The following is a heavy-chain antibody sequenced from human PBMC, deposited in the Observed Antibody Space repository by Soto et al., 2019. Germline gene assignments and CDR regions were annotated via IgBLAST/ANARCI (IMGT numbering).Heavy chain of an antibody. Sequence: SGPTLVNPTQTLTLTCTFSGFSLSTSGVGVGWIRQPPGKALEWLALIYWDDDKRYSPSLKSRLTITKDTSKNQVVLTMTNMDPVDTATYYCAHRRTMWPLYYYSSGYYSYNWFDPWGQGTLVTVSS. CDR1: GFSLSTSGVG. CDR3: AHRRTMWPLYYYSSGYYSYNWFDP. V-gene: IGHV2-5*02. CDR2: IYWDDDK. J-gene: IGHJ5*02. D-gene: IGHD3-22*01.